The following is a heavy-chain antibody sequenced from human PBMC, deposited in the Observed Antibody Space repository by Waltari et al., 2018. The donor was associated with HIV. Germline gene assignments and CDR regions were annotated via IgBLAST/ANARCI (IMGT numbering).Heavy chain of an antibody. V-gene: IGHV3-21*01. CDR3: AGSSSWFDY. CDR2: ISSSSSYI. J-gene: IGHJ4*02. D-gene: IGHD6-13*01. Sequence: EVPRVESGGGWVKPGGSLRRSCACSGFTLSSDSLHWVRQAPGKGLEWVSSISSSSSYIYYADSVKGRFTISRDNAKNSLYLQMNSLRAEDTAVYYWAGSSSWFDYWGQGTLVTVSS. CDR1: GFTLSSDS.